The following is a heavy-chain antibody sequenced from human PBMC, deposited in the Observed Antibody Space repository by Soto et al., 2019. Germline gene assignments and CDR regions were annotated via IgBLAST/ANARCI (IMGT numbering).Heavy chain of an antibody. V-gene: IGHV3-15*01. CDR1: GFTFSNAW. J-gene: IGHJ4*02. CDR2: IKSKTDGGTT. CDR3: TTGFSPLIAAAGGEDY. Sequence: GGSLRLSCAASGFTFSNAWMSWVRQAPGKGLEWVGRIKSKTDGGTTGYAAPVKGRFTISRDDSKNTLYLQMNSLKTEDTAVYYCTTGFSPLIAAAGGEDYWGQGTLVTVSS. D-gene: IGHD6-13*01.